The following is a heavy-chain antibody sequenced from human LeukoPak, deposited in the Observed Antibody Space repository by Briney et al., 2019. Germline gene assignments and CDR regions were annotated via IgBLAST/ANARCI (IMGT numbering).Heavy chain of an antibody. Sequence: ASVKVSCKASGYTFTGYYMHWVRQAPGQGLEWMGWINPNSGGTNYAQKFQGRVTMTRDTSISTAYMELSRLRSDDTAVYYCARVSSSSWYNYYYYYMDVWGKGTTVTVSS. V-gene: IGHV1-2*02. CDR2: INPNSGGT. J-gene: IGHJ6*03. CDR3: ARVSSSSWYNYYYYYMDV. CDR1: GYTFTGYY. D-gene: IGHD6-13*01.